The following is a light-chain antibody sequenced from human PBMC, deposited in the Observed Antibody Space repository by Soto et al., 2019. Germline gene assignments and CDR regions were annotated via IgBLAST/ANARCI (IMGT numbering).Light chain of an antibody. V-gene: IGKV3-20*01. CDR2: GTS. J-gene: IGKJ2*01. CDR1: QTVSSTS. CDR3: QKYGTSPGT. Sequence: EIGLTQSPGTLSLSPGEIATLSCRASQTVSSTSLAWYQHKPGQAPRLLIYGTSIRASGIPDRFSGSGSETDFTLTISRLEPEDFAVYYCQKYGTSPGTFGQGTKLDI.